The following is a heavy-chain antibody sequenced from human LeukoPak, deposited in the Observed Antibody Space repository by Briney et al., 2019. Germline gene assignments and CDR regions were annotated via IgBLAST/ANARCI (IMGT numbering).Heavy chain of an antibody. Sequence: GRSLRLSCAASGFTFSSYGMHWVRLAPGKGLEWVAVIWYDGSNKYYADSVKGRFTISRDNSKNTLYLQMNSLRAEDTAVYYCAKELEYYFDYWGQGTLVTVSS. D-gene: IGHD1-1*01. CDR2: IWYDGSNK. CDR3: AKELEYYFDY. J-gene: IGHJ4*02. V-gene: IGHV3-33*06. CDR1: GFTFSSYG.